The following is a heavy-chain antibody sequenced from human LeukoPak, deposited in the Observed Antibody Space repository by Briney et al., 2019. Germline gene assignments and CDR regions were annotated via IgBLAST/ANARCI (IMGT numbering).Heavy chain of an antibody. D-gene: IGHD2-15*01. J-gene: IGHJ4*02. V-gene: IGHV3-23*01. CDR1: GFTLSSYA. CDR3: AKAPVTTCRGAFCYPFDY. CDR2: ISDTGNT. Sequence: GSLRLSCAASGFTLSSYAMSWVRQAPGKGLEWVSAISDTGNTYHADSVKGRFTISRDSSKNTLFLQMNRLSPEDAAVYYCAKAPVTTCRGAFCYPFDYWGLGTLVTVSS.